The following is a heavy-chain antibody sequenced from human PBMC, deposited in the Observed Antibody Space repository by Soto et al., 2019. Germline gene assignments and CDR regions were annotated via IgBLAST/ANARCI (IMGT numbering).Heavy chain of an antibody. CDR2: INPNTGGT. J-gene: IGHJ6*02. Sequence: QVQLLQSGAEVKKPGASVKVSCKASGYTFTAYYIHWVRQAPGQGLEWMGWINPNTGGTNYAQNFQGRFTMTRDTTIGTASMELRRLRSDDTSLSYCADMVITPRYSYYGVDVWGQGTTVTVSS. CDR3: ADMVITPRYSYYGVDV. D-gene: IGHD3-22*01. CDR1: GYTFTAYY. V-gene: IGHV1-2*02.